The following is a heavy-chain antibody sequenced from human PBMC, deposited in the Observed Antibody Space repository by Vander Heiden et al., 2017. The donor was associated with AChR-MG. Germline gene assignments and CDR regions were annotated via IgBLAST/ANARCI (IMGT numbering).Heavy chain of an antibody. Sequence: QVQLQDSGPGLVKPSETLSLTCTAPGGPISSYYWSWTRQPAGKGLEWIGRIYTSGSTNYNPSLKSRVTMPVDTSKNQFSRKLSSVTAADTAVYCCARACGGGSCYSYYYYYMDVWGKGTTVTVSS. J-gene: IGHJ6*03. CDR3: ARACGGGSCYSYYYYYMDV. CDR1: GGPISSYY. D-gene: IGHD2-15*01. V-gene: IGHV4-4*07. CDR2: IYTSGST.